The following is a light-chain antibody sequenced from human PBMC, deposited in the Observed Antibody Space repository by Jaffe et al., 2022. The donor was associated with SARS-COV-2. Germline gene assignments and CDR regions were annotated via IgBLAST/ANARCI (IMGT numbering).Light chain of an antibody. CDR3: CSYAGSTTWV. J-gene: IGLJ3*02. V-gene: IGLV2-23*01. CDR1: SSDVGGYYL. CDR2: EDY. Sequence: QSALTQPASVSGSPGQSITISCTGTSSDVGGYYLVSWYQKHPGKAPKLIIYEDYKRPSGVSNRFSGSKSGNTASLTISGLQAEDEADYYCCSYAGSTTWVFGGGTKLTVL.